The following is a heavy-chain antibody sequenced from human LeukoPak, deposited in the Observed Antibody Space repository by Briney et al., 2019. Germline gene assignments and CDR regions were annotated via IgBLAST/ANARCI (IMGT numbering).Heavy chain of an antibody. J-gene: IGHJ1*01. CDR3: AREDIVGYWGYFQH. CDR2: INTGGTTT. Sequence: PGGSLRLSCTASGFTFSTYWMHWVRQAPGKGLVWVSRINTGGTTTSYADSVKGRFTISRDNSKNTLYLQMNSLRAEDTAVYYCAREDIVGYWGYFQHWGQGTLVTVSS. V-gene: IGHV3-74*01. CDR1: GFTFSTYW. D-gene: IGHD2-15*01.